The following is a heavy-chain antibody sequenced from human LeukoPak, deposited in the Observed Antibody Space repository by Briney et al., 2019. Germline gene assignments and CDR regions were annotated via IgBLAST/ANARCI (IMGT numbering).Heavy chain of an antibody. Sequence: ASVKVSCKASGYTFTGYYMHWVRQAPGQGLEWMGWINPNSGDTNYAQKFQGRVTMTRDTSISTAYMELSRLRSDDTAAYYCARTVPVVVVTATFFDYWGQGTLVTVSS. CDR1: GYTFTGYY. D-gene: IGHD2-15*01. V-gene: IGHV1-2*02. J-gene: IGHJ4*02. CDR2: INPNSGDT. CDR3: ARTVPVVVVTATFFDY.